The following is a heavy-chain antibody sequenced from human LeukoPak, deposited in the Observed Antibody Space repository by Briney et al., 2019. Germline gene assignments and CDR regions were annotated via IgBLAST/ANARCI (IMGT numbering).Heavy chain of an antibody. D-gene: IGHD4-11*01. V-gene: IGHV4-4*02. CDR2: IYHSGST. Sequence: SGTLSLTCAVSGGSISSSNWWSWVRQPPGKGLEWIGEIYHSGSTNYNPSLKSRVTISVDTSKNQFSLKLSSVTAADTAVYYCASYSNYIGANWFDPWGQGTLVTVSS. CDR1: GGSISSSNW. CDR3: ASYSNYIGANWFDP. J-gene: IGHJ5*02.